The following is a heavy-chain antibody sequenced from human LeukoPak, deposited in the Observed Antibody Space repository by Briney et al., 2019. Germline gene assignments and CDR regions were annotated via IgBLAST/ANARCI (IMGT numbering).Heavy chain of an antibody. V-gene: IGHV1-69*06. CDR3: ARGLHDYGDYDDY. D-gene: IGHD4-17*01. CDR1: GYTLTELS. Sequence: SVTVSCTVSGYTLTELSMHWVRQAPGKGLDWMGGIIPIFGTANYAQKFQGRVTITADKSTSTAYMELSSLRSEDTAVYYCARGLHDYGDYDDYWGQGTLVTVSS. CDR2: IIPIFGTA. J-gene: IGHJ4*02.